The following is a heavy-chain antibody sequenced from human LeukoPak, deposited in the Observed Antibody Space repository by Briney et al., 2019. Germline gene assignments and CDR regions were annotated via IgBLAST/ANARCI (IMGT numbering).Heavy chain of an antibody. CDR1: GFIFNSYG. CDR3: ARLGYCTNGVCYRIDY. CDR2: IRYDGSNK. Sequence: GGSLRLSCAASGFIFNSYGMHWVRQAPGKGLEWVAFIRYDGSNKYYADSVKGRFTISRDNSKNTLYLQMNSLRVEDTAVYYCARLGYCTNGVCYRIDYWGQGTLVTVSS. D-gene: IGHD2-8*01. V-gene: IGHV3-30*02. J-gene: IGHJ4*02.